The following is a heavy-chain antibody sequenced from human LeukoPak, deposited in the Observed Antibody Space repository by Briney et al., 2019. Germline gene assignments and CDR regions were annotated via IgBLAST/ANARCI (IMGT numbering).Heavy chain of an antibody. Sequence: SGPTMVIPTQTLTLTCTFSGFSFSSSGVGVGWIRQPPGKALEWLALIYWNDDKRYSPSLKSRLTITEDTSKNQVVLTMSNMDHVDTATFYCAQLSRTPSFSIRAVSTFDYWGQRT. J-gene: IGHJ4*01. CDR3: AQLSRTPSFSIRAVSTFDY. CDR2: IYWNDDK. D-gene: IGHD5/OR15-5a*01. V-gene: IGHV2-5*01. CDR1: GFSFSSSGVG.